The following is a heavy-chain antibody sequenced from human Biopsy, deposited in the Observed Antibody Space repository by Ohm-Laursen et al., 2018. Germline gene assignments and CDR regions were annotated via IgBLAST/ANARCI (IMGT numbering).Heavy chain of an antibody. CDR2: ITHSGYT. CDR1: SGSFSSNY. V-gene: IGHV4-34*01. D-gene: IGHD2-8*01. Sequence: SDTLSLTCTVYSGSFSSNYWTWIRQPPGKGLEWIGEITHSGYTNYNPSLKSRVTVSVDTSKNQFSLKLSSVTAAATAVYYCASRLYGPNPIDYWGQGPLVTVSS. CDR3: ASRLYGPNPIDY. J-gene: IGHJ4*02.